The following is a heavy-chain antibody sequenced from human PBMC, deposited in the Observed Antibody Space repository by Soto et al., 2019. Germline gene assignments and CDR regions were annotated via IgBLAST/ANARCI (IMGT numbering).Heavy chain of an antibody. V-gene: IGHV3-23*01. Sequence: PGGSLRLSCAASGFTFSSYAMRWVRQAPVKGLEWVSAISGSGGSTYYADSVKGRFTISRDNSKNTLYLQMNSLKTEDTAVYYCSHGYYQYFNSWGQGTLVTVSS. CDR2: ISGSGGST. J-gene: IGHJ4*02. CDR3: SHGYYQYFNS. D-gene: IGHD5-18*01. CDR1: GFTFSSYA.